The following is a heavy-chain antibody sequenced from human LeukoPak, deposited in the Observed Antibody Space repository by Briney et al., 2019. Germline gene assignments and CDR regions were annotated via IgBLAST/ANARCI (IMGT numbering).Heavy chain of an antibody. CDR3: ARGGTTVAGAFWFDP. CDR2: IYHSGST. CDR1: GGSIGSGNW. J-gene: IGHJ5*02. Sequence: SETLSLTCAVSGGSIGSGNWWSWVRQPPGKGLEWIGEIYHSGSTNYNSSLKSRVTISVDKSKNQFSLKLSSVTAADTAMYYCARGGTTVAGAFWFDPWGQGTLVTVSS. D-gene: IGHD6-19*01. V-gene: IGHV4-4*02.